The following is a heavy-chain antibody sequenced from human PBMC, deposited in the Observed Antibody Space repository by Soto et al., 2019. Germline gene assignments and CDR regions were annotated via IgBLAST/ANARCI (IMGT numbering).Heavy chain of an antibody. CDR3: ARVLVSSGYYPGYYYYGMDV. D-gene: IGHD3-22*01. V-gene: IGHV3-74*01. J-gene: IGHJ6*02. CDR2: INSDGSST. Sequence: GGSLRLSXAASGFTFSSYWMRWVRQAPGKGLVWVSRINSDGSSTSYADSVKGRFTISRDNAKNTLYLQMNSLRAEDTAVYYCARVLVSSGYYPGYYYYGMDVWGQGTTVTVSS. CDR1: GFTFSSYW.